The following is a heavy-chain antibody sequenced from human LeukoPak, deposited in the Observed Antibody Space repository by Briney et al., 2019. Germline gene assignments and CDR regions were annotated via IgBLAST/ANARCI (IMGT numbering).Heavy chain of an antibody. Sequence: KPSETLSLTCTVSGGSISSYYWSWIRQPPGKGLEWIGYIYYSGSTNYNPSLKSRVTISVDTSKNQFSLKLSSVTAADTAVYYCARVVYGSGSYGSYYYYMDVWGKGTTVTVSS. V-gene: IGHV4-59*01. J-gene: IGHJ6*03. CDR2: IYYSGST. CDR3: ARVVYGSGSYGSYYYYMDV. CDR1: GGSISSYY. D-gene: IGHD3-10*01.